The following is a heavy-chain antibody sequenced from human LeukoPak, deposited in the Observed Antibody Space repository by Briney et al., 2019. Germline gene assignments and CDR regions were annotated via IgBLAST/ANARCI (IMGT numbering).Heavy chain of an antibody. V-gene: IGHV3-9*01. CDR2: FSWNSGSI. J-gene: IGHJ4*02. D-gene: IGHD4-17*01. Sequence: SLRLSCAASGFTFDDYAMHWVRQAPGKGLEWVSGFSWNSGSIGYADSVKGRFTISRDNAKNSLYLQMNSLRAEDTALYYCAKDRDLGDYGVLYYFDYWGQGTLVTVSS. CDR3: AKDRDLGDYGVLYYFDY. CDR1: GFTFDDYA.